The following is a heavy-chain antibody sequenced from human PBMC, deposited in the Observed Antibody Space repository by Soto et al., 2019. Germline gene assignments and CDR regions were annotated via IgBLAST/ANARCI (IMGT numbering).Heavy chain of an antibody. CDR1: GGSFSSHNC. V-gene: IGHV4-4*02. J-gene: IGHJ4*02. CDR2: IYRTGSN. Sequence: DTLSHTCPVPGGSFSSHNCLTFVREPPVQGPEWTGEIYRTGSNNYSPSLKSGVTISLDKSENQFSLKVTSLTAADTAVYYCASRDPGTSVDYWGQGTLVTVSS. CDR3: ASRDPGTSVDY. D-gene: IGHD1-7*01.